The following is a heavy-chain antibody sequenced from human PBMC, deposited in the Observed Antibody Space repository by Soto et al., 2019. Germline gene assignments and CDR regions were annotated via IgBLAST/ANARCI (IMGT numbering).Heavy chain of an antibody. CDR1: GGSISSDY. V-gene: IGHV4-59*08. Sequence: SETLSLTCTVSGGSISSDYWTWIRQPPGEGLEWIGYIRYSGSTNYNPSLKSRVTISVDTSKNQFSLNLTSVTAADTAVYYCARLRSQIEYWGQGTPVTVS. CDR3: ARLRSQIEY. CDR2: IRYSGST. D-gene: IGHD4-17*01. J-gene: IGHJ4*02.